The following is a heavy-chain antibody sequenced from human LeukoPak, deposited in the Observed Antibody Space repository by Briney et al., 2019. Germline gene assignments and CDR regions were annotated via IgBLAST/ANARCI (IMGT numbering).Heavy chain of an antibody. V-gene: IGHV1-2*02. CDR2: INPNSGGT. J-gene: IGHJ4*02. D-gene: IGHD5-12*01. CDR1: GYTFTGYY. CDR3: ARGYSGYDQYFDY. Sequence: GASVKVSCKASGYTFTGYYMHWVRQAPGQGLEWMGWINPNSGGTNYAQKFQGRVTMTRDTSNSTAYLELSRLRSDDTAVYYCARGYSGYDQYFDYWGQGTLVTVSS.